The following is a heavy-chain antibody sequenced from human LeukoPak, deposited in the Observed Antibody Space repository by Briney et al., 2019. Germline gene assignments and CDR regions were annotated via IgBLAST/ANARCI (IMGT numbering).Heavy chain of an antibody. CDR2: ISADNGNT. Sequence: ASVKVSCKASGYTFTSYGISWVRQAPGQGLEWVGWISADNGNTNYEQKLQGRVTMTTDTSTSTAYMELRSLRSDDTAVYYCARDHRYFDWLFYDYWGQGTLVTVSS. CDR1: GYTFTSYG. D-gene: IGHD3-9*01. CDR3: ARDHRYFDWLFYDY. J-gene: IGHJ4*02. V-gene: IGHV1-18*01.